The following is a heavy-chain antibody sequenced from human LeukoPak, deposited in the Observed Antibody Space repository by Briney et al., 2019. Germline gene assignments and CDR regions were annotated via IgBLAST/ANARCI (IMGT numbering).Heavy chain of an antibody. CDR1: GVSIRSIY. J-gene: IGHJ4*02. D-gene: IGHD6-19*01. CDR2: IYDSGST. Sequence: SETLSLTCTLSGVSIRSIYCTWVPQPPGKGLEGSGYIYDSGSTNYNPSLNSRATISEDMSKNQFSLKVRSATAADTAVYYCARSTGGWSYFDHWGQGILVTVSS. V-gene: IGHV4-59*01. CDR3: ARSTGGWSYFDH.